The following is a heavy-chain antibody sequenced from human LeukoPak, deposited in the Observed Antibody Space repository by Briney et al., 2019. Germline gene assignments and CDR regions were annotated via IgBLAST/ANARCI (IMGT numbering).Heavy chain of an antibody. D-gene: IGHD2-2*01. J-gene: IGHJ4*02. CDR1: GGSISSYY. CDR3: ARGNAGYCSSTSCYAYFDY. V-gene: IGHV4-4*07. Sequence: PSETLSLTCTVSGGSISSYYWSWIRQPAGKGLEWIGRIYTSGSTNYNPSLKSRVTMSVDTSKNQFSLKLSSVTAADTAVYYCARGNAGYCSSTSCYAYFDYWGQGTLVTVSS. CDR2: IYTSGST.